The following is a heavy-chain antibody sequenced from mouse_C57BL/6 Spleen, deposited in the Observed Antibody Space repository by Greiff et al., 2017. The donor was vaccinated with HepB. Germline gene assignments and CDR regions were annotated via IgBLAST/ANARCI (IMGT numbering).Heavy chain of an antibody. D-gene: IGHD2-3*01. CDR3: ARGGWGDYFDY. J-gene: IGHJ2*01. Sequence: EVQLQQSGPELVKPGASVKISCKASGYTFTDYYMNWVKQSHGKSLEWIGDINPNNGGTSYNQKFKGKATLTVDKSSSTAYMELRSLTSEDSAVYYWARGGWGDYFDYWGQGTTLTVSS. CDR2: INPNNGGT. CDR1: GYTFTDYY. V-gene: IGHV1-26*01.